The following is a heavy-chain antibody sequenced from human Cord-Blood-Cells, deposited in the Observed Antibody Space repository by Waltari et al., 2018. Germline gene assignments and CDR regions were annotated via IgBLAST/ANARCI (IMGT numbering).Heavy chain of an antibody. CDR3: ATGARSVVPHPLASSMDV. V-gene: IGHV1-24*01. J-gene: IGHJ6*02. D-gene: IGHD6-19*01. CDR1: GYTLTALS. Sequence: QVKLVQSGAAVKTPGASVQVSCTVSGYTLTALSMHWVRPAPGNGLEWMGGFDPEDGETIYAQKFQCRVTMTEDTSTDTAYMELSSLRSEDTAVYYCATGARSVVPHPLASSMDVWGQGTTVTVSS. CDR2: FDPEDGET.